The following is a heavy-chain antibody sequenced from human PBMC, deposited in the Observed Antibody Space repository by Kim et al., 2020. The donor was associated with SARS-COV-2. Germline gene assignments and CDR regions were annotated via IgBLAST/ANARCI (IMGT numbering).Heavy chain of an antibody. V-gene: IGHV3-33*01. CDR1: GFTFSSYG. D-gene: IGHD2-15*01. CDR3: TGGNAGEARDYYYVMDV. J-gene: IGHJ6*02. CDR2: IWYDGNNK. Sequence: GGSLRLSCAASGFTFSSYGMHWVRQAPGKGLEWVALIWYDGNNKYYADSVKGRFTISRDNSKSTVYLQMNSLRAEDTAVYYCTGGNAGEARDYYYVMDVWGRGTTVTVSS.